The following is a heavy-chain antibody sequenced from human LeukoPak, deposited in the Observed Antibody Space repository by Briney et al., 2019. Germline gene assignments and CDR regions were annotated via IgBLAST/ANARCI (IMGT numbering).Heavy chain of an antibody. V-gene: IGHV3-15*01. CDR1: GFTFGVAW. Sequence: PGGSLRLSCAGSGFTFGVAWMSWVRQVPGKGLEWVGRIKSNSDGGTTDYAAPVRGRFTISRDDSKNTLYLQMNSLRAEDTAVYYCAKWGCSSTSCYDAFDIWGQGTMVTVSS. J-gene: IGHJ3*02. CDR3: AKWGCSSTSCYDAFDI. CDR2: IKSNSDGGTT. D-gene: IGHD2-2*01.